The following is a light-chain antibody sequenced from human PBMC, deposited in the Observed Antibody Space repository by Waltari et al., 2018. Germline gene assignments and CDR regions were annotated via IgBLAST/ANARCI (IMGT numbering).Light chain of an antibody. Sequence: EIVLTQSPATLSLSPGERATLSCRASQSVSSSLAWYQQKPGQAPRLLISGASSRATGIPDKFSGSGSGTDFTLTISSLEPEDFVVYYCQQYSNWPLTFGGGTKVEIK. V-gene: IGKV3-15*01. J-gene: IGKJ4*01. CDR2: GAS. CDR1: QSVSSS. CDR3: QQYSNWPLT.